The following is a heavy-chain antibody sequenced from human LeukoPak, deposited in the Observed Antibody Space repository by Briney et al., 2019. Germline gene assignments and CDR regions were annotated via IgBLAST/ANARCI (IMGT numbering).Heavy chain of an antibody. CDR2: IWYDGSNK. CDR1: GFTFSSYG. Sequence: HPGGSLRLSCAASGFTFSSYGMHWVRQAPGKGLEWVAVIWYDGSNKYYADSVKGRFTISRDNSKNTLYLQMNSLRAEDTAVYYCARDRDSRYSYGSIHYYYGMDVWGQGTTVTVSS. V-gene: IGHV3-33*01. J-gene: IGHJ6*02. CDR3: ARDRDSRYSYGSIHYYYGMDV. D-gene: IGHD5-18*01.